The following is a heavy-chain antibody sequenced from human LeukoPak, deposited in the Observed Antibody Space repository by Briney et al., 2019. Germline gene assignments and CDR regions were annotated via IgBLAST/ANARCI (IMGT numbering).Heavy chain of an antibody. CDR3: TTQPRRGALDY. J-gene: IGHJ4*02. Sequence: GGSLRLSCAASGFTFSNAWMSWVRQAPGRGLEWVGRIKSKTDGGTTDYAAPVKGRFTISRDDSKNTLYLQMNSLKTEDTAVYYCTTQPRRGALDYWGQGTLVTVSS. CDR2: IKSKTDGGTT. CDR1: GFTFSNAW. D-gene: IGHD3-16*01. V-gene: IGHV3-15*01.